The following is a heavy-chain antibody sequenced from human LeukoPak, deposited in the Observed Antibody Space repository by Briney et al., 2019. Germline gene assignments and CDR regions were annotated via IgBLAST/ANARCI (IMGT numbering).Heavy chain of an antibody. J-gene: IGHJ6*03. CDR3: AKMGKTENHYGSGRFSYYYYMDV. D-gene: IGHD3-10*01. Sequence: GGSLRLSCAASGFTFSSYGMHWVRQAPGNGREWVAFIRSDVINKYYADSVKGRFTISRDNSKNTLYLQMNSLRAGDTAVYYCAKMGKTENHYGSGRFSYYYYMDVWGKGTTVTISS. CDR1: GFTFSSYG. V-gene: IGHV3-30*02. CDR2: IRSDVINK.